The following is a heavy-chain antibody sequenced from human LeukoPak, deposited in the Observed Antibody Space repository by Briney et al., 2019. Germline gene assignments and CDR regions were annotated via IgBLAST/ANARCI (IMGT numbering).Heavy chain of an antibody. J-gene: IGHJ4*02. Sequence: PSETLSLTCTVSGGSISSSSYYWGWIRQPPGKGLEWIGSIYYSGSTYYNPSLKSRVTISVDTSKNQFSLKLSSVTAADTAVYYCAREVDTAMARPFDYWGQGTLVTVSS. V-gene: IGHV4-39*01. D-gene: IGHD5-18*01. CDR1: GGSISSSSYY. CDR3: AREVDTAMARPFDY. CDR2: IYYSGST.